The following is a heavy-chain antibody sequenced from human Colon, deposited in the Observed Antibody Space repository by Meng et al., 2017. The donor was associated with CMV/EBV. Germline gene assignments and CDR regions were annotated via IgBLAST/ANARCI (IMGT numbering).Heavy chain of an antibody. D-gene: IGHD1-26*01. CDR2: ISASGTDT. J-gene: IGHJ4*02. CDR3: ARDRIGDFDY. CDR1: GFTFSSYA. Sequence: EVQLLESXXXXXXXGGXLRLSCAASGFTFSSYAMTWVRQAPGKGLEWVSAISASGTDTYYADSVRGRFTISRDNSKNTLYLQMNSLRVEDTAVYYCARDRIGDFDYWGQGTLVTVSS. V-gene: IGHV3-23*01.